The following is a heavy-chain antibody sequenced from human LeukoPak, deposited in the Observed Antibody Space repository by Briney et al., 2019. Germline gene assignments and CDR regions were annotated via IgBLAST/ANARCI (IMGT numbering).Heavy chain of an antibody. J-gene: IGHJ4*02. CDR2: ISSSSSYI. D-gene: IGHD6-19*01. Sequence: SGGSLRLSCEASGFSLSSYSMNWVRQAPGKGLEWVSSISSSSSYIYYADSVKGRFTISRDNAKNSLYLQMNSLRAEDTAVYYCARDRPEQWLDATFDYWGQGTLVTVSS. CDR3: ARDRPEQWLDATFDY. V-gene: IGHV3-21*01. CDR1: GFSLSSYS.